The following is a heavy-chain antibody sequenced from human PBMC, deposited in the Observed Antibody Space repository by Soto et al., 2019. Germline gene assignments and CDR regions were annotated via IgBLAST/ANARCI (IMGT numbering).Heavy chain of an antibody. Sequence: ASVKVSCKASGYTFTSYGISWVRQAPGQGLEWMGWISAYNGNTNYAQKLQGRVTMTTDTSTSTAYMELRSLRSDDTAVYYCASANDYGDYADYWGQGTLVTVSS. J-gene: IGHJ4*02. V-gene: IGHV1-18*01. D-gene: IGHD4-17*01. CDR1: GYTFTSYG. CDR3: ASANDYGDYADY. CDR2: ISAYNGNT.